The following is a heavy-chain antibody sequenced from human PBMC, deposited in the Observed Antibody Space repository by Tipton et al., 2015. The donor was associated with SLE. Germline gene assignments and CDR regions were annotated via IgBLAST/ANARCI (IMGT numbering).Heavy chain of an antibody. J-gene: IGHJ4*02. Sequence: TLSLTCAVSGDSISSPYWWSWVRQSPGKGLEWIGEIYHSGATNYNPSLKSRVTISVDTSKNQFSLKLSSVTAADTAVYFCARGRYSSSSDGDYFDYWGQGTLVTVSS. CDR2: IYHSGAT. CDR3: ARGRYSSSSDGDYFDY. CDR1: GDSISSPYW. D-gene: IGHD6-13*01. V-gene: IGHV4-4*01.